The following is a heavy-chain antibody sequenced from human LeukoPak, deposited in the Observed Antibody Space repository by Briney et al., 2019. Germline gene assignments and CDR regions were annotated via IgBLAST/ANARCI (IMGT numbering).Heavy chain of an antibody. J-gene: IGHJ4*02. Sequence: SETLSLTCAVYGGSFSGYYWSWIRQPPGKGLEWIGEINHSGSTNYNPSLKSRVTISVDTSKNQFSLKLSSVTAADTAVYYCARERIGYYYDSSGYYFGYWGQGTLVTVSS. V-gene: IGHV4-34*01. CDR1: GGSFSGYY. CDR3: ARERIGYYYDSSGYYFGY. D-gene: IGHD3-22*01. CDR2: INHSGST.